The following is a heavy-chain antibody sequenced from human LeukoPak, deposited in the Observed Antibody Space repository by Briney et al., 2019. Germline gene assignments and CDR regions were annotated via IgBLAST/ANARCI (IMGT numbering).Heavy chain of an antibody. CDR2: INHSGST. CDR1: GGSFSGYY. V-gene: IGHV4-34*01. CDR3: ARRLTQSDCFDP. J-gene: IGHJ5*02. D-gene: IGHD2-21*02. Sequence: PSETLSLTCAVYGGSFSGYYWSWIRQPPGKGLEWIGEINHSGSTNYNPSLKSRVTISVDTSKNQFSLHLNSVTPEDTAVYYCARRLTQSDCFDPWGQGILVTVSS.